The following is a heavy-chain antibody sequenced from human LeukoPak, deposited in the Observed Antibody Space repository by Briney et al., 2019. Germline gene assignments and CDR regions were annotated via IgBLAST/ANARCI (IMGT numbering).Heavy chain of an antibody. CDR3: ARRGGSGLNFFDF. D-gene: IGHD1-14*01. CDR1: GFSLSATGAG. V-gene: IGHV2-5*02. Sequence: KKSGPTLVNPTETLTLTCTFSGFSLSATGAGVGWIRQPPGKALEWLALIFWDEDQLYSPSLKSRLTLTKVTSKNQVVLTMSNLDPVDTATYYCARRGGSGLNFFDFWGQGILVSVSS. CDR2: IFWDEDQ. J-gene: IGHJ4*02.